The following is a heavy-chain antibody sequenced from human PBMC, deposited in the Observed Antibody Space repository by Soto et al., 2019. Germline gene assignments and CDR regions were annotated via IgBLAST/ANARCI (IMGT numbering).Heavy chain of an antibody. V-gene: IGHV3-30*18. CDR1: GFTFSSYG. Sequence: QVQLVESGGGVVQPGRSLRLSCAASGFTFSSYGMHWVRQAPGKGLEWVAVISYDGSNKYYAESVKGRFTISRDNSKKTLYLQMNSPRAEDTAVYYCAKDKHIVVVTAPFDYWAQGTLVTVSS. CDR3: AKDKHIVVVTAPFDY. CDR2: ISYDGSNK. J-gene: IGHJ4*02. D-gene: IGHD2-21*02.